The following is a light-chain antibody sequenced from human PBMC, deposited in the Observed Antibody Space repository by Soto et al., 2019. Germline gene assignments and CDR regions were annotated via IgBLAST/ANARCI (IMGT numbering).Light chain of an antibody. Sequence: QSALTQPASVSGSPGQSITISCTGTSSDVGGYNYVSWYQQHPGKAPKLMIYEVSNRPSGVSNRFSGSKSGNTASLTISGLEAEDEGDYYCRSYTSSSTPGVFGGGTKLTVL. CDR3: RSYTSSSTPGV. J-gene: IGLJ3*02. V-gene: IGLV2-14*01. CDR2: EVS. CDR1: SSDVGGYNY.